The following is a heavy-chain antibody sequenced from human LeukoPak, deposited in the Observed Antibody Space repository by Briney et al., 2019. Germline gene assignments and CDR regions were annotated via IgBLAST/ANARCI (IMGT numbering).Heavy chain of an antibody. V-gene: IGHV3-23*01. J-gene: IGHJ4*02. Sequence: HPGGSLRLSCAASGFTFSSYGMSWVRQAPGKGLEWVSAISGSGGSTYYADSVKGRSTISRDNSKNTLYLQMNSLRAEDTAVYYCAKDAWDIVATTGFDYWGQGTLVTVSS. CDR3: AKDAWDIVATTGFDY. D-gene: IGHD5-12*01. CDR1: GFTFSSYG. CDR2: ISGSGGST.